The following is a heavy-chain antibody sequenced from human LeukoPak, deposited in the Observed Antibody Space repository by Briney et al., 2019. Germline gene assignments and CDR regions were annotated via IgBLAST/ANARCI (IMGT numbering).Heavy chain of an antibody. CDR3: TRGPSSTWYSDY. CDR1: GFTVSSNY. J-gene: IGHJ4*02. Sequence: GGSLRLSCAASGFTVSSNYMNWVRQAPGKGLEWVSIIYSGGDTYYADYVKGRFTISRDNSKNTLYLQMNNLRPEDTAVYYCTRGPSSTWYSDYWGQGTLVTVSS. V-gene: IGHV3-66*02. CDR2: IYSGGDT. D-gene: IGHD6-13*01.